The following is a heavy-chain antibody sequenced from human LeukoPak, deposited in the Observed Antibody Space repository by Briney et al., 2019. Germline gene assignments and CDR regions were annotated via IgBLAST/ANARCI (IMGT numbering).Heavy chain of an antibody. Sequence: GGSLRLSCAASGFTFSDYYMSWIRQAPGKGLEWVSYISSSGSTIYYADSVKGRFTISRDNSKNTLYLQMNSLRAEDTAVYYCAQAGQDYYDSSGSLKNWFDPWGQGTLVTVSS. V-gene: IGHV3-11*04. D-gene: IGHD3-22*01. CDR2: ISSSGSTI. CDR3: AQAGQDYYDSSGSLKNWFDP. CDR1: GFTFSDYY. J-gene: IGHJ5*02.